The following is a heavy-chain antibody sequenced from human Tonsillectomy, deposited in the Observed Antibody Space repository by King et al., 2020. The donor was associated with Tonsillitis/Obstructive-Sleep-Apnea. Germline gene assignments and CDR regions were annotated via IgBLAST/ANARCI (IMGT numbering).Heavy chain of an antibody. V-gene: IGHV5-51*03. Sequence: QLVQSGAEVKKPGESLKLSCKGSGYSFTSYWIGWVRQMPGKGLEWMGIIYPGDSDTRYSPSFQGQVTISADKSISTAYLQWSSLKASDTAMYYCASLDIVVVPAAIQDAFDIWGQGTMVTVSS. J-gene: IGHJ3*02. CDR3: ASLDIVVVPAAIQDAFDI. CDR1: GYSFTSYW. CDR2: IYPGDSDT. D-gene: IGHD2-2*03.